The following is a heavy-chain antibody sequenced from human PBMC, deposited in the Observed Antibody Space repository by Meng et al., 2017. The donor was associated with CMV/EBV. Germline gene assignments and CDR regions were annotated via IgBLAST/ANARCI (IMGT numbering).Heavy chain of an antibody. V-gene: IGHV4-59*01. D-gene: IGHD3-3*01. Sequence: SETLSLTCTVAGGSISSYYWSWIRQPPGKGLEWIGYIYYSGSTNYNPSLKSRVTISVDTSKNQFSLTLSSVTAADTAVYYCAREGYDFWSGSPPRGWFDPWGQGTLVTVSS. CDR3: AREGYDFWSGSPPRGWFDP. CDR2: IYYSGST. CDR1: GGSISSYY. J-gene: IGHJ5*02.